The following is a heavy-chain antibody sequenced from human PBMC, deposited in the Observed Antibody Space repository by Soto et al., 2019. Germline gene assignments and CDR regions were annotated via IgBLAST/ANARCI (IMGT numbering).Heavy chain of an antibody. J-gene: IGHJ5*02. CDR2: IYYSGST. Sequence: QVQLQESGPGLVKPSQTLSLTCTVSGGSLSSGDYYWRWIRQPPGKGLEWIWYIYYSGSTYYNPSLKSRVTISVDTSKNQFSLKLSSVTAADPAVYYWARNWNDNWFDPWGQGTLVTVSS. V-gene: IGHV4-30-4*01. CDR1: GGSLSSGDYY. D-gene: IGHD1-1*01. CDR3: ARNWNDNWFDP.